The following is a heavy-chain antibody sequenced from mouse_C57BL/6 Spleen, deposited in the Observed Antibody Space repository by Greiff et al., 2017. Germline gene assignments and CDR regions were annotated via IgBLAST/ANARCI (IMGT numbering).Heavy chain of an antibody. CDR3: TRPPRITTVVGVLDYFDY. Sequence: QVQLKQSGAELVRPGASVTLSCKASGYTFTDYEMHWVKQTPVHGLEWIGAIDPETGGTAYNQKFKGKAILTADKSSSTAYMELLSLTSEDSAVYYCTRPPRITTVVGVLDYFDYWGQGTTLTVSS. CDR2: IDPETGGT. CDR1: GYTFTDYE. V-gene: IGHV1-15*01. J-gene: IGHJ2*01. D-gene: IGHD1-1*01.